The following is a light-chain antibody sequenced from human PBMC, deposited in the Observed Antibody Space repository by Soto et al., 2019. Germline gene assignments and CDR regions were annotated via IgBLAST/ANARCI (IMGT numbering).Light chain of an antibody. Sequence: QSVLTQPRSVSGSPGQSVTISCTGTSSDVGGYNYVSWYQHNPGKAPKLMIFDVSARPSGVPDRFSGSKSASTASLTISGLQAEDEADYYCCSYAGTYTPLFGGGTKVTVL. J-gene: IGLJ2*01. CDR1: SSDVGGYNY. CDR2: DVS. V-gene: IGLV2-11*01. CDR3: CSYAGTYTPL.